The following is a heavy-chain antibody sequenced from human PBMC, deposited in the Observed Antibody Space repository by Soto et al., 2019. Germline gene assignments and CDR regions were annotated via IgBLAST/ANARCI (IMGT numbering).Heavy chain of an antibody. J-gene: IGHJ5*02. D-gene: IGHD3-22*01. Sequence: GGSLRLSCAASGFMFSAYTMNWVRQAPGKGLEWLSSISDDSSYIDYADSLRGRFTVSRDNARNSLYLQIDSLGVEDTAVYYCATPYYFNLWGPGTLVTVSS. CDR2: ISDDSSYI. CDR1: GFMFSAYT. CDR3: ATPYYFNL. V-gene: IGHV3-21*06.